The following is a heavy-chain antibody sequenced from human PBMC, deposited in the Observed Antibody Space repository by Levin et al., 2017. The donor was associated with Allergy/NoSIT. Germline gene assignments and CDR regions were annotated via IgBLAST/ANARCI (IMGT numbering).Heavy chain of an antibody. CDR2: MCGSESHT. Sequence: GGSLRLSCTASGFNFSSYAMSWVRQAPGRGLEWVSVMCGSESHTNYADSVKGRFNTSRDNSKNTLYLQMNSLRAEDTAVYYCAKGRSASTNSCYNYWGPGTLVTVSS. CDR3: AKGRSASTNSCYNY. J-gene: IGHJ4*02. CDR1: GFNFSSYA. D-gene: IGHD2-2*02. V-gene: IGHV3-23*01.